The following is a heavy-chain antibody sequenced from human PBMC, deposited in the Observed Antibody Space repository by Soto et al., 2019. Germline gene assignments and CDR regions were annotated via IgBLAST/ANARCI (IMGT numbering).Heavy chain of an antibody. V-gene: IGHV3-23*01. Sequence: GGSLILSCASCVVVFDKDAIKGVRQAPVKGLEWVSASSGSGRRPYYPESVKGRFSMSRDNSKNTLYRQMSSLRAEDKAIYYCARDSHETPDWDVFDTWGQGEMVTVSS. CDR3: ARDSHETPDWDVFDT. CDR1: VVVFDKDA. CDR2: SSGSGRRP. D-gene: IGHD3-9*01. J-gene: IGHJ3*02.